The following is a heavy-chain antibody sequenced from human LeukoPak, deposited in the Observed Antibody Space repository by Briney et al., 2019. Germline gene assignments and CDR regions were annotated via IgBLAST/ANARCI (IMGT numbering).Heavy chain of an antibody. V-gene: IGHV3-30*18. CDR1: GFTFSSYG. CDR2: ISNDGSNK. CDR3: AKDWGSSPLDY. Sequence: GRSPRLSCAASGFTFSSYGMHWVRQAPGKGLEWVAVISNDGSNKYYADSVKGRFTISRDNSKNTLYLQMNSLRAEDTAVYYCAKDWGSSPLDYWGQGTLVTVSS. J-gene: IGHJ4*02. D-gene: IGHD3-16*01.